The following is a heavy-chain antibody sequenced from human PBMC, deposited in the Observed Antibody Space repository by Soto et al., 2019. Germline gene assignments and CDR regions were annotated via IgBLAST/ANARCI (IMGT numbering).Heavy chain of an antibody. J-gene: IGHJ6*03. Sequence: GESLKISCAASGFTVSSNYMSWVRQAPGKGLEWVSVIYSGGSTYYADSVKGRFTISRDNSKNTLYLQMNSLRAEDTAVYYCARVSFQDYYYMDVWGKGTTVTVSS. CDR3: ARVSFQDYYYMDV. CDR1: GFTVSSNY. V-gene: IGHV3-66*01. CDR2: IYSGGST.